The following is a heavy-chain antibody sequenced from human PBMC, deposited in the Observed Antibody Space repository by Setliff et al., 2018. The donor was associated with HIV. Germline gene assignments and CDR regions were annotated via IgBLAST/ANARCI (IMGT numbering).Heavy chain of an antibody. J-gene: IGHJ4*02. V-gene: IGHV4-34*01. CDR3: ARMYSGYDWSPAGARTRYFDY. Sequence: KPSETLSLTCAVYGGSFSDYYWSWIRQPPGKGLEWIGEINHSGRTIQSPSLGSRVTISIDTSKNQFSLKLSSVTAADTAVYYCARMYSGYDWSPAGARTRYFDYWGQGTLVTVSS. CDR2: INHSGRT. D-gene: IGHD5-12*01. CDR1: GGSFSDYY.